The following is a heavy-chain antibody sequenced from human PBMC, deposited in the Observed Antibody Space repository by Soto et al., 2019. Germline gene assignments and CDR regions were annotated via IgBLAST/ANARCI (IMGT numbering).Heavy chain of an antibody. J-gene: IGHJ4*02. D-gene: IGHD2-15*01. CDR1: GYTFTSYG. CDR2: ISAYNGNT. Sequence: QVQLVQSGAEVKKPGASVKVSCKASGYTFTSYGISWVRQAPGQGLEWMGWISAYNGNTNYAQKLQGRVTMTTDTATRTAYMERRSLRSDDTGVYYCARTRGYCSGGSCYAFDYWGQGTLVTVSS. V-gene: IGHV1-18*01. CDR3: ARTRGYCSGGSCYAFDY.